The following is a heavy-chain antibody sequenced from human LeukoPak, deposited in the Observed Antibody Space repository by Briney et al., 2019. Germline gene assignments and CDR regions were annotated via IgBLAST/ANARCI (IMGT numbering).Heavy chain of an antibody. V-gene: IGHV3-48*04. D-gene: IGHD5-24*01. CDR1: GFTLSSYS. Sequence: PGGSLRLSCAASGFTLSSYSMNWVRQAPGKGLEWVSYISSSSSTIYYADSVKGRFTISRDNAKNSLYLQMNSLRAEDTAVYYCARANICRRHSYNCEAFDIWGQGTMVTVSS. J-gene: IGHJ3*02. CDR2: ISSSSSTI. CDR3: ARANICRRHSYNCEAFDI.